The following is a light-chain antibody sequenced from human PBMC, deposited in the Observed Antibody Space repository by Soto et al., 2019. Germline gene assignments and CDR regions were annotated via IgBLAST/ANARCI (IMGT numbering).Light chain of an antibody. CDR3: QQSYSTPWT. Sequence: DIPMTQSPSSLSASVGDRVTITCRASQSIRSSLIWYQQKPGKAPRLLIYAASSLQSGVPSRFSGSGSGTYFTFIISSLQPEDFATYYCQQSYSTPWTFGQGTKLEIK. V-gene: IGKV1-39*01. J-gene: IGKJ2*02. CDR1: QSIRSS. CDR2: AAS.